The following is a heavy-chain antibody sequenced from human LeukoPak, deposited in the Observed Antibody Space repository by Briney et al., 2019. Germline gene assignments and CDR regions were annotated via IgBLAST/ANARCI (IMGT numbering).Heavy chain of an antibody. D-gene: IGHD6-19*01. CDR2: IKQDGSEK. J-gene: IGHJ4*02. V-gene: IGHV3-7*01. CDR3: AVYSSGWYRYFDY. CDR1: GFTFSSYW. Sequence: GALRLSCAASGFTFSSYWMSWVRQAPGKGLEWVANIKQDGSEKYYVDSVKGRFTISRDNAKNSLYLQMNSLRAEDTAVYYCAVYSSGWYRYFDYWGQGTLVTVSS.